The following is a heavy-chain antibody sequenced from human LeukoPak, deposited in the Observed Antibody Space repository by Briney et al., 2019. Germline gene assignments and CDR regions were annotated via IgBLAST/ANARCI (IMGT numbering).Heavy chain of an antibody. Sequence: ASVKVSCKASGGTFSSYAISWVRQAPGQGLEWMGWINPNSGGTNYAQKFQGRVTMTRDTSISTAYMELSRLRSDDTAVYYCARGPPGYYGSGYHFDYWGQGTLVTVSS. V-gene: IGHV1-2*02. J-gene: IGHJ4*02. D-gene: IGHD3-10*01. CDR2: INPNSGGT. CDR3: ARGPPGYYGSGYHFDY. CDR1: GGTFSSYA.